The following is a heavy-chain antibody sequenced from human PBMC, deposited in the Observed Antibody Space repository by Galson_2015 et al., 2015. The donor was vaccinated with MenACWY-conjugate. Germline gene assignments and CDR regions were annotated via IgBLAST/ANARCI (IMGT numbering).Heavy chain of an antibody. J-gene: IGHJ4*02. CDR2: ISNTTTI. CDR1: GFTFSSYS. Sequence: SLRLSCAASGFTFSSYSMNWVRQAPGKGLEWVSYISNTTTIYYADSVKGRFTISRDNAKNSLYLQMNGVTDEDTAVYYCARNKDGDYVFDYSGQGILVTVSS. D-gene: IGHD4-17*01. CDR3: ARNKDGDYVFDY. V-gene: IGHV3-48*02.